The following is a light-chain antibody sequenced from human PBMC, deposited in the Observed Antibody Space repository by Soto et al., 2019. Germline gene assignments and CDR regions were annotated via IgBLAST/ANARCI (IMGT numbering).Light chain of an antibody. Sequence: DIQMTQSPSSLSASVGDRVTITCRASQSISSYFNWYQQKPGKAPKLLIYAASSLQSGVPSRFSGPGFGTDFPPTISSPQTKNFETLYCQKEYSYPFTLGPRTRLEI. CDR1: QSISSY. CDR3: QKEYSYPFT. J-gene: IGKJ5*01. V-gene: IGKV1-39*01. CDR2: AAS.